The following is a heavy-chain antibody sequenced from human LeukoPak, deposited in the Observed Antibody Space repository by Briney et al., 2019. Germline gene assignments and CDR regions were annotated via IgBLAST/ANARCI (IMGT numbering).Heavy chain of an antibody. J-gene: IGHJ4*02. V-gene: IGHV3-7*01. CDR3: ARGRECSGTGCYLPGIY. Sequence: LPGGSLRLSCVGSGYIFSTYWMNWVRQAPGKGLEWVANIKQDGSEKYHVDSVKGRFTISRDNAKNSLYLQMDSLRVEDTAVYYCARGRECSGTGCYLPGIYWGQGILVTVSS. D-gene: IGHD2-2*01. CDR2: IKQDGSEK. CDR1: GYIFSTYW.